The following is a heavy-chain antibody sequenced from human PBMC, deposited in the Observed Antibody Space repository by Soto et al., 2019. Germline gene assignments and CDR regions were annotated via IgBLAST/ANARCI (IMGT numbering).Heavy chain of an antibody. V-gene: IGHV3-33*01. Sequence: PGGSLRLSCAASGFTFSSYGMHWVRQAPGKGLEWVAVIWYDGSNKYYADSVKGRFTISRDNSKNTLYLQMNSLRAEDTAVYYCARAKDYYDSSGVAFDIGGQGTMVTVSS. CDR2: IWYDGSNK. CDR3: ARAKDYYDSSGVAFDI. CDR1: GFTFSSYG. J-gene: IGHJ3*02. D-gene: IGHD3-22*01.